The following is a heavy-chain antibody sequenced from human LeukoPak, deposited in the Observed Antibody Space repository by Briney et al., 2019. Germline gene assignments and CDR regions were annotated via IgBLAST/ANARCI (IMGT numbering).Heavy chain of an antibody. V-gene: IGHV4-34*01. CDR1: GGSFSGYY. D-gene: IGHD3-3*01. Sequence: SETLSLTCAVYGGSFSGYYWSWIRQPPGKGLEWIGEINHSGSTNYNPSLKSRVTISVDPSKNQFSLKLSSVTAADTAVYYCARANYDFWSGYYLYFDYWGQGTLVTVSS. J-gene: IGHJ4*02. CDR2: INHSGST. CDR3: ARANYDFWSGYYLYFDY.